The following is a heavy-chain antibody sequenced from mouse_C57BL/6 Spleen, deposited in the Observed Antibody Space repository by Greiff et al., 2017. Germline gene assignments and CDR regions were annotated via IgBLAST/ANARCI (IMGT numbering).Heavy chain of an antibody. D-gene: IGHD1-1*01. V-gene: IGHV3-6*01. Sequence: EVKLMESGPGLVKPSQSLSLTCSVTGYSITSGYYWNWIRQFPGNKLEWMGYISYDGSNNYNPSLKNRISITRDTSKNQFFLKLNSVTTEDTATYYCARASYGSSIDYWGQGTTLTVSS. CDR3: ARASYGSSIDY. CDR1: GYSITSGYY. CDR2: ISYDGSN. J-gene: IGHJ2*01.